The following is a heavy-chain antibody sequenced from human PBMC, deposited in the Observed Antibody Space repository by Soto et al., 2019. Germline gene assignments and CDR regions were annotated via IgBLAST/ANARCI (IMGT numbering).Heavy chain of an antibody. Sequence: EVPLLESGGGLVQPGGSLRLSCAASGFTFSAYAMSWVRQAPGKGLEYVSSLNNGGSTYYADSVRGRFTISRDNSKNPLYLQMNSLRVEDTAVYYCARTTVTKSRDYWGQGTLVTVSS. D-gene: IGHD4-17*01. J-gene: IGHJ4*02. V-gene: IGHV3-23*01. CDR3: ARTTVTKSRDY. CDR2: LNNGGST. CDR1: GFTFSAYA.